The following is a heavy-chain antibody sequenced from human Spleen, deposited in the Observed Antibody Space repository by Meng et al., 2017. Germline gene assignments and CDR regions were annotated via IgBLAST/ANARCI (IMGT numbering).Heavy chain of an antibody. CDR2: INPDTGDT. CDR1: GYNFPDYY. D-gene: IGHD2-21*01. V-gene: IGHV1-2*06. CDR3: ARDENISLGKLFGDY. J-gene: IGHJ4*02. Sequence: QVELVQSWAEVKKPGASVKVSCKPSGYNFPDYYIHWVRQAPGQGLEWMGHINPDTGDTLYAQKFQGRVSMTGDTSISTAYVELSGLRSDDTAVYYCARDENISLGKLFGDYWGQGTLVTVAS.